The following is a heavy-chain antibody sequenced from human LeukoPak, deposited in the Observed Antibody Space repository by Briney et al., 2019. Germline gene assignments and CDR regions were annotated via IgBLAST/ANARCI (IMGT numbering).Heavy chain of an antibody. D-gene: IGHD1-7*01. CDR1: GYTLTELS. Sequence: ASVKVSCKVSGYTLTELSMHWVRQAPGKGLEWMGGFDPEDGETIYAQKFQGRVTMTEDTSTDTAYMALSSLRSEDTAVYYCATYRLYNWNYLFDYWGQGTLVTVSS. CDR2: FDPEDGET. V-gene: IGHV1-24*01. CDR3: ATYRLYNWNYLFDY. J-gene: IGHJ4*02.